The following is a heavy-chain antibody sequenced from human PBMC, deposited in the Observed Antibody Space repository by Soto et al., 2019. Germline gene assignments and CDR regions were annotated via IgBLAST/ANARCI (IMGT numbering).Heavy chain of an antibody. Sequence: DVQLVESGGGLVQPGRSLRLSCAASGFTFDDYAMHWVRQAPGKGLEWVSGISWNSGSIGYADSVKGRFTISRDNAKNSLYLQMNSLRAEDTALYYCAKPMTTYTGYYYYGMDVWGQGTTVTVSS. J-gene: IGHJ6*02. CDR1: GFTFDDYA. V-gene: IGHV3-9*01. CDR3: AKPMTTYTGYYYYGMDV. CDR2: ISWNSGSI. D-gene: IGHD4-17*01.